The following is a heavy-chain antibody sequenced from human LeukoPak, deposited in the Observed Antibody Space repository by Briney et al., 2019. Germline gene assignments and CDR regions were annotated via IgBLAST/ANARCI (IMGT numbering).Heavy chain of an antibody. CDR3: ARDSPRRPSY. CDR1: GGSISSGSYY. V-gene: IGHV4-61*02. CDR2: IYTSGST. Sequence: SETLSLTCTVSGGSISSGSYYWRWIRQPAGKGLEWIGRIYTSGSTNYNPSLKSRVTISVDTSKNQFSLKLSSVTAADTAVYYCARDSPRRPSYWGQGTLVTVSS. J-gene: IGHJ4*02. D-gene: IGHD1-14*01.